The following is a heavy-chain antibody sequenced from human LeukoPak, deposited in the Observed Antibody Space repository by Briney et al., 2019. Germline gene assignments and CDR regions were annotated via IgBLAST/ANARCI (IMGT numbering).Heavy chain of an antibody. CDR1: GYSISSGY. Sequence: KPSETLSLTCTVSGYSISSGYWGWVRQSPGKGLEWIGTVYHSGSTYYNPSLRSRVTISVDTSTNRFSLKLTSVTAADTALYYCARVVASTSIDSWGQGTLVTVSS. V-gene: IGHV4-38-2*02. D-gene: IGHD2-15*01. J-gene: IGHJ4*02. CDR3: ARVVASTSIDS. CDR2: VYHSGST.